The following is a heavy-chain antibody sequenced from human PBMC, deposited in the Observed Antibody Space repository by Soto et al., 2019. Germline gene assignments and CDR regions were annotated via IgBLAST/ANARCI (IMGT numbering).Heavy chain of an antibody. CDR1: GFTFGYFS. Sequence: GGSLRLSCATSGFTFGYFSISWVRQAPGRGLEWVGFIGSKDYGGTTEYAASVKGRFAISRDDSTGIAYLQMNSLKIEDTAVYYCTREIPYFDSWGQGTLVTVSS. J-gene: IGHJ4*02. V-gene: IGHV3-49*02. CDR2: IGSKDYGGTT. CDR3: TREIPYFDS.